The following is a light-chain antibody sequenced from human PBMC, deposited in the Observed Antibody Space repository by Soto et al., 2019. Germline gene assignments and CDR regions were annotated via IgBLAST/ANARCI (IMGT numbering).Light chain of an antibody. CDR2: EVN. CDR1: SSDVGSFNL. Sequence: QSALTQPASVSGSPGQSITFSCTGSSSDVGSFNLVSWYQQYPGKAPKLILYEVNNRPSGVSNRFSGSKSGNTASLTISGLQAEDEAYYYCCSYAGSRWVFGGGTKVTVL. CDR3: CSYAGSRWV. V-gene: IGLV2-23*02. J-gene: IGLJ3*02.